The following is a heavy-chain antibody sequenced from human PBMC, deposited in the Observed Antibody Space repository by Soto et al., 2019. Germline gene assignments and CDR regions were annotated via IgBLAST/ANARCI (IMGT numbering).Heavy chain of an antibody. Sequence: QAQLVESGGGVVQPGRSLRLSCAASGFTFSTYAMHWVRQAPGKGLEWVADISYDGSNKYYIDSVKGRFTISRDNSKNTLYLQMNSLRIEDTAVYYCARDFYGSGASSGHYYDMDVWGPGTTVTVSS. CDR1: GFTFSTYA. V-gene: IGHV3-30-3*01. D-gene: IGHD3-10*01. J-gene: IGHJ6*02. CDR3: ARDFYGSGASSGHYYDMDV. CDR2: ISYDGSNK.